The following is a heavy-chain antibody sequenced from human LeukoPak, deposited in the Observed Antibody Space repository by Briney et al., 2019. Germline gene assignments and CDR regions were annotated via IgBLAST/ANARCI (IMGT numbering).Heavy chain of an antibody. Sequence: SETLSLTCAVYGGSFSGYYWSWIRQPPGKGLEWIGEINHSGSTNYNPSLKSRVTISVDTSKNQFSLKLSSVTAADTAVCYCARGYCSSTSCPKVGPDYWGQGTLVTVSS. CDR2: INHSGST. CDR1: GGSFSGYY. J-gene: IGHJ4*02. D-gene: IGHD2-2*01. CDR3: ARGYCSSTSCPKVGPDY. V-gene: IGHV4-34*01.